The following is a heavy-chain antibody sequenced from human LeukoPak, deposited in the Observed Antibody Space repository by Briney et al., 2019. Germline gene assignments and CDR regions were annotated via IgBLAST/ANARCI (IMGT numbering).Heavy chain of an antibody. D-gene: IGHD5-12*01. Sequence: SVKVSCKASGGTFSSYAISWVRQAPGRGLEWMGGIISILGTAIYAQKFQGRVPITADESTSTAYMELSSLRAEDTAVYYCERDKAYSGYPYYFDYWGQGTLVTVSS. CDR2: IISILGTA. J-gene: IGHJ4*02. CDR3: ERDKAYSGYPYYFDY. V-gene: IGHV1-69*13. CDR1: GGTFSSYA.